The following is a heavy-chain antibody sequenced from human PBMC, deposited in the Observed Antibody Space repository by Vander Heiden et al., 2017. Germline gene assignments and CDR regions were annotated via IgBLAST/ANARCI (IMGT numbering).Heavy chain of an antibody. CDR2: IYYSGST. Sequence: QLQLQESGPGLVKPSETLSLTCTVSGGSISSSSYYWGWIRQPPGKGLEWIGSIYYSGSTYYNPSLKSRVTISVDTSKNQFSLKLSSVTAADTAVYYCARHVQVSAYYDFWSGGLGPSFDYWGQGTLVTVSS. J-gene: IGHJ4*02. CDR1: GGSISSSSYY. V-gene: IGHV4-39*01. CDR3: ARHVQVSAYYDFWSGGLGPSFDY. D-gene: IGHD3-3*01.